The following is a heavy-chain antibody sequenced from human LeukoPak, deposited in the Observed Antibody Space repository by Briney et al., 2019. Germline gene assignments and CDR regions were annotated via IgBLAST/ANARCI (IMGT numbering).Heavy chain of an antibody. V-gene: IGHV1-69*05. Sequence: SVKVSCKASGGTFSSYAISWVRQAPGQGLERMGGIIPIFGTANYAQKLQGRVTMTTDTSTSTAYMELRSLRSDDTAVYYCARDELRGVNSMDYWGQGTLVTVSS. J-gene: IGHJ4*02. CDR2: IIPIFGTA. CDR3: ARDELRGVNSMDY. D-gene: IGHD3-10*01. CDR1: GGTFSSYA.